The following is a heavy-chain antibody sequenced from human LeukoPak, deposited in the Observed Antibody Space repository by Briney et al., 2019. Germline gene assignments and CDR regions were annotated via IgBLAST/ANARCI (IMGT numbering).Heavy chain of an antibody. CDR2: ISVYNGNT. D-gene: IGHD3-10*01. Sequence: ASVKVSCKASGYTFTSYGISWVRQAPGQGLEWMGWISVYNGNTNYAQKLQGRVTMTTDTSTSTGYMELRSLRSDDTAVYYCARGGEGISMVRGVIRGSYYYYGMDVWGQGTTVTVSS. CDR3: ARGGEGISMVRGVIRGSYYYYGMDV. CDR1: GYTFTSYG. V-gene: IGHV1-18*01. J-gene: IGHJ6*02.